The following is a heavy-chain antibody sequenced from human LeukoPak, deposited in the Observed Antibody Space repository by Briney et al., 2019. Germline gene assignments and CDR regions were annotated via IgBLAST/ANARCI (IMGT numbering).Heavy chain of an antibody. J-gene: IGHJ4*02. D-gene: IGHD3-10*01. Sequence: PGRSLRLSCAASGFTFDDYAMHWVRQAPGKGLEWVSGISWNSGSIGYADSVKGRFTISRDNAKNSLYLQMNSLRAEDTALYYCTGITMVRGHPDYWGQGTLVTVSS. CDR1: GFTFDDYA. CDR2: ISWNSGSI. V-gene: IGHV3-9*01. CDR3: TGITMVRGHPDY.